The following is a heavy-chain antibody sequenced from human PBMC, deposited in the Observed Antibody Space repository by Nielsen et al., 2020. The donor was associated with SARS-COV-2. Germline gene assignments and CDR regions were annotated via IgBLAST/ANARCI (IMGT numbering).Heavy chain of an antibody. V-gene: IGHV1-2*02. CDR3: ARTRVMADNEEVYYYYAMDV. D-gene: IGHD3-16*01. Sequence: ASVKVSCKASGYTFTGYYMHWVRQAPGQGLEWMGWINPNSGDTNYAQKFQGRVSMTRDTSISTAYMELSRLRSDDTAVYYCARTRVMADNEEVYYYYAMDVWGQGTTVTVSS. CDR1: GYTFTGYY. J-gene: IGHJ6*02. CDR2: INPNSGDT.